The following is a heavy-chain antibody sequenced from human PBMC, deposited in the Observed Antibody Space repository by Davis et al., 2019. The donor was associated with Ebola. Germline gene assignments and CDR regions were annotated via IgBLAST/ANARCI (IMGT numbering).Heavy chain of an antibody. J-gene: IGHJ6*02. CDR3: ARDRYYTIDV. CDR1: GFTFSSYW. D-gene: IGHD3-10*01. CDR2: ILSDGTST. Sequence: PGGLLRPSFPPPGFTFSSYWMHWVRQAPRKGLVWVSRILSDGTSTIYTDSVKGRFTISRDNAKNTLYLQMNSLRAEDTAVYYCARDRYYTIDVWGQGTTVTVSS. V-gene: IGHV3-74*01.